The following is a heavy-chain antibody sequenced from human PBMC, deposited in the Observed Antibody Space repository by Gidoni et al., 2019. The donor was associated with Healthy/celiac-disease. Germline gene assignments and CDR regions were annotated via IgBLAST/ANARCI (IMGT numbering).Heavy chain of an antibody. CDR3: ASGGSGDSSGYPYYFDY. J-gene: IGHJ4*02. CDR1: GGTFPSYP. CDR2: IIAIFGTP. Sequence: QVQLVQSGAEVKNPGSSVKVSCTAAGGTFPSYPISWVRQAPGQGLEWMGGIIAIFGTPNYAQKFQGRVRITADESTNTAYMELSSLRSEDTAVYYCASGGSGDSSGYPYYFDYWGQGTLVTVSS. V-gene: IGHV1-69*01. D-gene: IGHD3-22*01.